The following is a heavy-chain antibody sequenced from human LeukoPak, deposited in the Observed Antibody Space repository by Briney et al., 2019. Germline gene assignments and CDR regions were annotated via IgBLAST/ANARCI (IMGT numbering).Heavy chain of an antibody. Sequence: GGSLRLSCAASGFTFTNAWMGWVRQAPGKGLEWVGRIRSKTDGGTTDYAAPVKGRFTISRDDSKNTLYLQMNSLKTEDTAVYYCTTEDYDYVWGSYRHDYWGQGTLVTVSS. CDR1: GFTFTNAW. CDR3: TTEDYDYVWGSYRHDY. CDR2: IRSKTDGGTT. D-gene: IGHD3-16*02. V-gene: IGHV3-15*01. J-gene: IGHJ4*02.